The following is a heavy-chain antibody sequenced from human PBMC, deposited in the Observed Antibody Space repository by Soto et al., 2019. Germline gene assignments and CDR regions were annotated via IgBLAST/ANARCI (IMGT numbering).Heavy chain of an antibody. V-gene: IGHV1-18*01. J-gene: IGHJ6*04. CDR1: VIGDG. D-gene: IGHD3-10*01. Sequence: QDQLVQSGAEVKKPGASVKVSCKAFVIGDGISWVRQAPGQGLEWMGWINVYNDNTEYAPKFQGRVTMTTDPSTNTVYMELRSLRSDDTAVYYCARRGPQYMDVWGKGTTVTVSS. CDR2: INVYNDNT. CDR3: ARRGPQYMDV.